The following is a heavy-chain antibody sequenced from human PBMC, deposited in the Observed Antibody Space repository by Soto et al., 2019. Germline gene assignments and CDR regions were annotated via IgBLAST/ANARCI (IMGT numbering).Heavy chain of an antibody. J-gene: IGHJ6*02. D-gene: IGHD3-16*02. Sequence: ASVKVSCKASGYTFTSYGISWVLQAPGQGLEWMGRISAYNGNTNYAQNLQGRVTMTTDTSTSTAYMVLRSLRSDDTAVYYCARGGSVHWGPEAGRFTRDYFYGMDVWGQGTTVTVSS. CDR3: ARGGSVHWGPEAGRFTRDYFYGMDV. V-gene: IGHV1-18*01. CDR1: GYTFTSYG. CDR2: ISAYNGNT.